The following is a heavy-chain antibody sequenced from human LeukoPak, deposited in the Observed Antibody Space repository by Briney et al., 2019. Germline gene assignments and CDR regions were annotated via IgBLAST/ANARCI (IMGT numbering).Heavy chain of an antibody. Sequence: SETLSLTCTVSGGSISSSSYYWGWLRQPPGKGLEWIGSIYYSGSTYYNPSLKSRVTISVDTSKNQFSLKLSSVTAADTAVYYCARDRYNWNAYYFDYWGQGTLVTVSS. V-gene: IGHV4-39*07. CDR3: ARDRYNWNAYYFDY. CDR1: GGSISSSSYY. D-gene: IGHD1-20*01. J-gene: IGHJ4*02. CDR2: IYYSGST.